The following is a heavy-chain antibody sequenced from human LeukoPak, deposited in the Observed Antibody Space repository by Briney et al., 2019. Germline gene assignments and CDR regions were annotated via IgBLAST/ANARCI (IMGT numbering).Heavy chain of an antibody. CDR2: FDPEDGET. CDR3: ARTYYYDNIAENWFDP. CDR1: GYTLTELS. J-gene: IGHJ5*02. D-gene: IGHD3-22*01. V-gene: IGHV1-24*01. Sequence: GASVKVSCKVSGYTLTELSMHWVRQAPGKGREWMGGFDPEDGETIYAQKFQGRVAMTRDTSISTAYMELTSLRSEDTAIYYCARTYYYDNIAENWFDPWGQGTLVTVSS.